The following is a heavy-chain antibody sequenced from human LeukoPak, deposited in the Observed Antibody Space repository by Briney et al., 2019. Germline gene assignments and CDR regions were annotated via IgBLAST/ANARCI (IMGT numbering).Heavy chain of an antibody. Sequence: PSETLSLTCTVSGGSISSSSYYWGWIRQPPGKGLEWIGSIYYSGSTYYNPSLKSRVTISVDTSKNQFSLKLSSVTAADTAVYYCARASGPFAYWGQGTLVTVSS. V-gene: IGHV4-39*07. D-gene: IGHD6-19*01. J-gene: IGHJ4*02. CDR1: GGSISSSSYY. CDR3: ARASGPFAY. CDR2: IYYSGST.